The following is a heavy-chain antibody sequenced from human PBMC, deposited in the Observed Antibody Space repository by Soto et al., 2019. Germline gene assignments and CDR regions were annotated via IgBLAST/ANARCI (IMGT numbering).Heavy chain of an antibody. J-gene: IGHJ5*02. CDR2: MNPNSGNT. D-gene: IGHD4-17*01. CDR1: GYTFTSYD. CDR3: ARGIKYGAYSRWVDP. Sequence: QVQLVQSGAEVKKPGASVKVSCKASGYTFTSYDINWVRQATGQGLEYLGWMNPNSGNTGYVQKFQGRVTMTRDTSISTAYMELSILRSEDSAVYFCARGIKYGAYSRWVDPWGQGTLVTVSS. V-gene: IGHV1-8*01.